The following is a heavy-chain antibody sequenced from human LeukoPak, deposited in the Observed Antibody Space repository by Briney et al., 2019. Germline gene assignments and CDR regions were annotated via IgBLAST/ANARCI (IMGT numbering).Heavy chain of an antibody. CDR1: GFTFSDYS. Sequence: GGSLRLSCAVSGFTFSDYSMIWVRQAPGRGLEFVSSMSGGGSYMFYADSLKGRFTVSRDNAKGSLYLQMNSLRAEDTAVYYCAKGDHASSWYTAVDYWGQGALVTVSS. CDR3: AKGDHASSWYTAVDY. D-gene: IGHD6-13*01. V-gene: IGHV3-21*01. CDR2: MSGGGSYM. J-gene: IGHJ4*02.